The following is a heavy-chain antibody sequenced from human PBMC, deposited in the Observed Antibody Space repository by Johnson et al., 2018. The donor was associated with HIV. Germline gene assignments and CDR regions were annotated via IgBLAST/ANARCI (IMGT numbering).Heavy chain of an antibody. CDR1: GISFSSYA. Sequence: VQVVESGGGLVQPGGSLRLSCAASGISFSSYAMSWVRQAPGKGLEWVSAISDSGGSTYYADSVKGRFTISRDNSKKTLYLQMNSLRAEDTAVYYCAREGDMIVVVAAFDIWGQGTMVIVSS. D-gene: IGHD3-22*01. CDR2: ISDSGGST. V-gene: IGHV3-23*04. J-gene: IGHJ3*02. CDR3: AREGDMIVVVAAFDI.